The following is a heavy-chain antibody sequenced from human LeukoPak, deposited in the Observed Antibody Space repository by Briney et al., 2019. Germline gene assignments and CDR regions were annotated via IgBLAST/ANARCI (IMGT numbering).Heavy chain of an antibody. J-gene: IGHJ5*02. CDR2: ISCSGSTI. CDR3: ARGTLLPVYNWFDP. V-gene: IGHV3-48*03. CDR1: GFTFDDYG. Sequence: PGGSLRLSCAASGFTFDDYGMNWVRRAPGKGLEWVSYISCSGSTIYYADSVKGRFTISRDNAKNSLYLQMNSLRAEDTAVYYCARGTLLPVYNWFDPWGQGTLVTVSS. D-gene: IGHD2-15*01.